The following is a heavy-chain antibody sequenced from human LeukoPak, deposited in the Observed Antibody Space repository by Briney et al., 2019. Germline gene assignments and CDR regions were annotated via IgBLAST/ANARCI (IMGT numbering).Heavy chain of an antibody. Sequence: GGSLRLSCAASGFTFSSYSMNWVRQAPGKGLEWVSSISSSSSYIYYADSVKGRFTISRDNARNSLYLQMNSLRAEDTAVYYCARGAAAKRDPWGQGTLVTVSS. CDR1: GFTFSSYS. CDR2: ISSSSSYI. CDR3: ARGAAAKRDP. V-gene: IGHV3-21*01. D-gene: IGHD6-13*01. J-gene: IGHJ5*02.